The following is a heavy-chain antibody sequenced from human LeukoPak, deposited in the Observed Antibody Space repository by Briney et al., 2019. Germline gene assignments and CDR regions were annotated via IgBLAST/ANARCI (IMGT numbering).Heavy chain of an antibody. CDR1: GFTFSSYA. Sequence: GGSLRLSCAASGFTFSSYAMSWVRQAPGEGLGCVSAIIGGGGSTYYADSVKGRFTISRDNSKNTLYLQMNSLRAEDTAVYYCAKYGYNYGAFDYWGQGTLVTVSS. CDR2: IIGGGGST. V-gene: IGHV3-23*01. CDR3: AKYGYNYGAFDY. J-gene: IGHJ4*02. D-gene: IGHD5-24*01.